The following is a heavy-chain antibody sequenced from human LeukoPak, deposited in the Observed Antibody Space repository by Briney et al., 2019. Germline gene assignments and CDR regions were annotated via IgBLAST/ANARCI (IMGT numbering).Heavy chain of an antibody. D-gene: IGHD3-22*01. CDR2: ISDSGGRT. CDR1: GITISNYG. V-gene: IGHV3-23*01. CDR3: AKRGVVIRVILVGFHKEAYYFDS. J-gene: IGHJ4*02. Sequence: GGSLRISCAVSGITISNYGMSWVRQPPGKGLEWVAGISDSGGRTKYADSVKGRFTISRDNAKNTLFLQMNSLRAEDTAVYFCAKRGVVIRVILVGFHKEAYYFDSWGQGALVTVSS.